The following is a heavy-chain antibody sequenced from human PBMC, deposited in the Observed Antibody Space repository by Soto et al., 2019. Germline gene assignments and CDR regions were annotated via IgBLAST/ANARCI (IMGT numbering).Heavy chain of an antibody. D-gene: IGHD6-19*01. CDR3: ARKGWSAGRNFRLNGNCFDP. V-gene: IGHV4-34*01. Sequence: SETLSLTCAVYGGSFSGYYWSWIRQPPGKGLEWIGEINHSGSTNYNPSLKSRVTISVDTSKNQFSLKLSSVTAADTAVYYCARKGWSAGRNFRLNGNCFDPWGQGTLVTVSS. CDR1: GGSFSGYY. J-gene: IGHJ5*02. CDR2: INHSGST.